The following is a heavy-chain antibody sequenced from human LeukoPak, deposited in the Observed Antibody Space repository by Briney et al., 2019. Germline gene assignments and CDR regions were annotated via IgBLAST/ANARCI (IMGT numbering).Heavy chain of an antibody. J-gene: IGHJ4*02. CDR3: ARHPDY. Sequence: SETLSLTCTVSGGSINSYYWTWIRQPPGKGLEWIGSIYYSGSTYYNPSLKSRVTISVDTSKNQFSLKLSSVTAADTAVYYCARHPDYWGQGTLVTVSS. CDR1: GGSINSYY. V-gene: IGHV4-39*01. CDR2: IYYSGST.